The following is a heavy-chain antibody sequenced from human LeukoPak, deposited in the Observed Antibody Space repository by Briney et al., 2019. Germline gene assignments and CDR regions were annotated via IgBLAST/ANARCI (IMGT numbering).Heavy chain of an antibody. Sequence: PGGSLRLSCAASGFTFSSYWMSWVRQAPGKGLERVANIKQDGSEKYYVDSVKGRFTISRDNAKNSLYLQMNSLRAEDTAVYYCAREPKLGYSYGYDYWGQGTLVTVSS. V-gene: IGHV3-7*01. D-gene: IGHD5-18*01. J-gene: IGHJ4*02. CDR1: GFTFSSYW. CDR3: AREPKLGYSYGYDY. CDR2: IKQDGSEK.